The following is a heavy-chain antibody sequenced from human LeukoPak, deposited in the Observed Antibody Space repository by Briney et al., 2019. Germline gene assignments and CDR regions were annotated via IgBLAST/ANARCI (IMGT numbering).Heavy chain of an antibody. CDR3: ARVCGSPHCGDY. D-gene: IGHD1-26*01. V-gene: IGHV3-48*03. Sequence: GGSLRLSCAASGFTFSSYEMNWVRQAPGKGLEWVSYISSSGSTIYYADSAKGRFTISRDNAKNSLYLQMNSLRAEDTAVYYCARVCGSPHCGDYWGQGTLVTVSS. CDR1: GFTFSSYE. CDR2: ISSSGSTI. J-gene: IGHJ4*02.